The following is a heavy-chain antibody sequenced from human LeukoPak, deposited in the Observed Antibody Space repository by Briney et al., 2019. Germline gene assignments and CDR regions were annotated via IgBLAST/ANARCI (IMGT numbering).Heavy chain of an antibody. CDR1: GYSFINYG. J-gene: IGHJ3*02. CDR3: AREGYTSGFPFDI. V-gene: IGHV1-18*01. Sequence: ASVKVSCKASGYSFINYGISWVRQAPGQGLEWMGWISVNNGDTNFAQKLQGRVTMTTDTSTSTACMELRSLRSDDTAVYYCAREGYTSGFPFDIWGQGTMVTVSS. CDR2: ISVNNGDT. D-gene: IGHD6-19*01.